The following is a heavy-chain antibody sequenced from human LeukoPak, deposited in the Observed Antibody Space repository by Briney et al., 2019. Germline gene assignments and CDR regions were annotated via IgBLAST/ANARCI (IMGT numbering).Heavy chain of an antibody. CDR1: GFTFSSYS. D-gene: IGHD6-13*01. V-gene: IGHV3-23*01. Sequence: GVSLTLSCPASGFTFSSYSMSWVRQAPGKGLEWVSAISGSGGSTYYADSVKRRFTIARDNSKNTLYLQMNSLRAEDTAVYYCAKAAGFIAAATYYFDYWGQGTLVTVSS. J-gene: IGHJ4*02. CDR2: ISGSGGST. CDR3: AKAAGFIAAATYYFDY.